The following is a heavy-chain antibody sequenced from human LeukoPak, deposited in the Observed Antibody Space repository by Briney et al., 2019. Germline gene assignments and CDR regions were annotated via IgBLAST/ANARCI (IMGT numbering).Heavy chain of an antibody. CDR2: IYYSGST. CDR3: ARETLGASDNWFDP. Sequence: SQTLSLTCTVSGGSISSGDYYWSWIRQPPGKGLEWIGYIYYSGSTYYNPSHKSRVTISVDTSKNQFSLKLSSVTAADTAVYYCARETLGASDNWFDPWGQGTLVTVSS. D-gene: IGHD1-26*01. V-gene: IGHV4-30-4*01. CDR1: GGSISSGDYY. J-gene: IGHJ5*02.